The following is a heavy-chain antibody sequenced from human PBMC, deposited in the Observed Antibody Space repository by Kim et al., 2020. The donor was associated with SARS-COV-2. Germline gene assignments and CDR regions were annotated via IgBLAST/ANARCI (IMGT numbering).Heavy chain of an antibody. Sequence: ASVKVSCKASGYTFTGYYMHWVRQAPGQGLEWMGWINPNSGGTNYAQKFQGRVTMTRDTSISTAYMELSRLRSDDTAVYYCARGVSGIAARPGFDPWGQGTLVTVSS. CDR1: GYTFTGYY. V-gene: IGHV1-2*02. J-gene: IGHJ5*02. CDR2: INPNSGGT. D-gene: IGHD6-6*01. CDR3: ARGVSGIAARPGFDP.